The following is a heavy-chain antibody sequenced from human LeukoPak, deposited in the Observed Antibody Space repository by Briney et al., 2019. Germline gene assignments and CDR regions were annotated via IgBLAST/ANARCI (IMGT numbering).Heavy chain of an antibody. Sequence: GESLKISCKASGNSITTYWIGWVRQKPGKGLEWMGLVFPGDSDTKYSPSFQGQVTISADKSTSTAYLQWSSLKASDTAMYYCVTYFAGAETFDIWGQGTMVTVSS. V-gene: IGHV5-51*01. J-gene: IGHJ3*02. D-gene: IGHD3-16*01. CDR2: VFPGDSDT. CDR1: GNSITTYW. CDR3: VTYFAGAETFDI.